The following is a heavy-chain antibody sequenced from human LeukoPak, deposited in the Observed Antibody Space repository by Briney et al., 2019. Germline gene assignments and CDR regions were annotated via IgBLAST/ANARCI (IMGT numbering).Heavy chain of an antibody. CDR3: AREAVTIFGLVRTQTPKGPHRFDP. V-gene: IGHV1-8*02. CDR2: MNPNSGNT. D-gene: IGHD3-3*01. J-gene: IGHJ5*02. Sequence: VASVKVSCKASGYTFTSYDINWVRQATGQGLEWMGWMNPNSGNTGYAQKFQGRVTMTRNTSISTAYMELSSLRSEDTAVYYCAREAVTIFGLVRTQTPKGPHRFDPWGQGTLVTVSS. CDR1: GYTFTSYD.